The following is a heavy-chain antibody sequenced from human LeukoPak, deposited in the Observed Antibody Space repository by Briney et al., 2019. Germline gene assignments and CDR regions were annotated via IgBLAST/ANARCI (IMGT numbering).Heavy chain of an antibody. CDR3: ARTTVTTYCYYGMDV. D-gene: IGHD4-17*01. J-gene: IGHJ6*02. V-gene: IGHV4-59*01. Sequence: SETLSLTCTVSGGSISSYYWSWILQPPGKGLEWIGYIYYSGSTNYNPSLKSRVTISVDTSKSQFSLKLSSVTAADTAVYYCARTTVTTYCYYGMDVWGQGTTVTVSS. CDR2: IYYSGST. CDR1: GGSISSYY.